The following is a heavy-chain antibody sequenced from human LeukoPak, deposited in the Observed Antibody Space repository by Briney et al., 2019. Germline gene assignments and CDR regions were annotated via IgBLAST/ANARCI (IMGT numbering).Heavy chain of an antibody. Sequence: SETLSLTCAVYGGSFSGYYWSWIRQPPGKGLEWIGEINHSGSTSYNPSLKSRVTISVDTSKNQFSLKLSSVTAADTAVYYCARGPDTNWFDPWGQGTLVTVSS. J-gene: IGHJ5*02. CDR1: GGSFSGYY. CDR2: INHSGST. D-gene: IGHD3-9*01. CDR3: ARGPDTNWFDP. V-gene: IGHV4-34*01.